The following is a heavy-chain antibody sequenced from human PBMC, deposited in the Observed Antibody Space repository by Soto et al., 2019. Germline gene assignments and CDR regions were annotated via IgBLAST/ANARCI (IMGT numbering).Heavy chain of an antibody. J-gene: IGHJ6*03. CDR1: GFTFSSYA. CDR2: ISGSGGST. CDR3: AKVNYDFWSGYYTGDYYMDV. D-gene: IGHD3-3*01. Sequence: GGSLRLSCAASGFTFSSYAMSWVRQAPGKGLEWVSAISGSGGSTYYADSVKGRFTISRDNSKNTLYLQMNSLRAEDTAVYYCAKVNYDFWSGYYTGDYYMDVWGKGTTVTVS. V-gene: IGHV3-23*01.